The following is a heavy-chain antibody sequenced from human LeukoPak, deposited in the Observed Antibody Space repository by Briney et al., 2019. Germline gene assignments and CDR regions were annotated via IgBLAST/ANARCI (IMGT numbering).Heavy chain of an antibody. CDR3: ARDSVRYCSSTSCYSMDV. D-gene: IGHD2-2*01. V-gene: IGHV3-30-3*01. Sequence: PGRSLRLSCAASGFMFSSYAMNWVRQAPGKGLEWVAVISYDGSNKYYADSVKGRFTISRDNSKNTLYLQMNSLRAEDTAVYYCARDSVRYCSSTSCYSMDVWGQGTTVTVSS. J-gene: IGHJ6*02. CDR2: ISYDGSNK. CDR1: GFMFSSYA.